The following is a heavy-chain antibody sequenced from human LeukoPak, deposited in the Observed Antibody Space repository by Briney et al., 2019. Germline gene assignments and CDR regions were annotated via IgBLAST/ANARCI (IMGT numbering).Heavy chain of an antibody. CDR3: ARDRGMIARSDI. CDR2: IKQDGSEK. J-gene: IGHJ3*02. V-gene: IGHV3-7*01. Sequence: QTGGSLRLSCAASGFTFSSYAMSWVRQAPGKGREWVANIKQDGSEKYYVDSVKGRFTISRDNAKNSLYLQMNSLRAEDTAVYYCARDRGMIARSDIWGQGTMVTVSS. CDR1: GFTFSSYA. D-gene: IGHD3-22*01.